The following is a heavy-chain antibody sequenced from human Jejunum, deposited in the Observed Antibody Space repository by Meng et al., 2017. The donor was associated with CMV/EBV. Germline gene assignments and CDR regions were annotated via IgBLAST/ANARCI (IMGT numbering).Heavy chain of an antibody. CDR2: FYSSDTY. CDR3: ARGPGASTREGFDY. D-gene: IGHD1-26*01. Sequence: QVQLQESGLGLVKPSETLSLTCTVSGGSINNYYWSWIRQSAGKGLEWIGRFYSSDTYNYHPSLNSRVTMSLDTSKNQFSLNLRSVTAADTAIYYCARGPGASTREGFDYWGLGTLVTVSS. J-gene: IGHJ4*02. CDR1: GGSINNYY. V-gene: IGHV4-4*07.